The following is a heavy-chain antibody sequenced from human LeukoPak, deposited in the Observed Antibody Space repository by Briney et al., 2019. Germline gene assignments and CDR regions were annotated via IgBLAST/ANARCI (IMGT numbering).Heavy chain of an antibody. CDR1: GYTFTDYY. Sequence: ASVTVSCKASGYTFTDYYMHWVRQAPGQGLEWMGWINLNTGGTRYAQKFQGSVTMTRDTSISTAYMELSSLRSDDTAVYFCARGRRQGGSATQLDGYWGQGTLVTVSS. V-gene: IGHV1-2*04. D-gene: IGHD1-1*01. CDR2: INLNTGGT. J-gene: IGHJ4*02. CDR3: ARGRRQGGSATQLDGY.